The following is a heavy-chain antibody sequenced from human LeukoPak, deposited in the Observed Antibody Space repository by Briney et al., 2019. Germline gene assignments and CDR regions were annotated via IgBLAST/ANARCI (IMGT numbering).Heavy chain of an antibody. D-gene: IGHD6-13*01. Sequence: GASVKVSCKASGGTFSSYAISWVRQAPGQGLEWMGRIIPILGIANYAQKFQGRVTITADKSTSTAYMELSSLRSEDTAVYYCAREYGSSWYETGYYGMDVWGQGTTVTVSS. V-gene: IGHV1-69*04. CDR1: GGTFSSYA. J-gene: IGHJ6*02. CDR3: AREYGSSWYETGYYGMDV. CDR2: IIPILGIA.